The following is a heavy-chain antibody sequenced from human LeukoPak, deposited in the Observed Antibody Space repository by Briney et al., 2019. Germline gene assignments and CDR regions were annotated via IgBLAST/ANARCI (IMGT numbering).Heavy chain of an antibody. V-gene: IGHV3-21*01. CDR3: ARVGTYCSSTSCYPQTDY. CDR1: GFTLSSYS. D-gene: IGHD2-2*01. Sequence: GGSLRLPCAASGFTLSSYSMNWVRQAPGKGLEWVSSISSSSSYIYYADSVKGRFTISRDNAKNSLYLQMNSLRAEDTAVYYCARVGTYCSSTSCYPQTDYWGQGTLVTVSS. J-gene: IGHJ4*02. CDR2: ISSSSSYI.